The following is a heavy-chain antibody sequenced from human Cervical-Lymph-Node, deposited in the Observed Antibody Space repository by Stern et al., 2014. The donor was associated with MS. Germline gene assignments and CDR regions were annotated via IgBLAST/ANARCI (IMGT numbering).Heavy chain of an antibody. Sequence: MPLGESGAEVKKPGASVTVSCKASGFTFSSSGITWVRQAPGQGLEWMGWISAYNDNENYAQKLQARVTMPTVTSASTDYMVLMSLRSDDTAVYYCALRGSYYYGGMDVWGQGTTVTVSS. CDR1: GFTFSSSG. J-gene: IGHJ6*02. V-gene: IGHV1-18*01. CDR2: ISAYNDNE. CDR3: ALRGSYYYGGMDV.